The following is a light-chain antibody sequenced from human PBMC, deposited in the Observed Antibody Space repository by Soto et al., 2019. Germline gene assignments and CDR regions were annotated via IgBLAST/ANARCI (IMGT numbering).Light chain of an antibody. Sequence: DIQMTQSPSTLSACVGDRVTITCRASQSISSWLAWYQQKPGKAPKLLIYKASSLESGVPSRFSGSGSGTEFTLTISSLQPDDFATYYCQQYGSSGTFGQGTKVDI. CDR2: KAS. CDR1: QSISSW. V-gene: IGKV1-5*03. J-gene: IGKJ1*01. CDR3: QQYGSSGT.